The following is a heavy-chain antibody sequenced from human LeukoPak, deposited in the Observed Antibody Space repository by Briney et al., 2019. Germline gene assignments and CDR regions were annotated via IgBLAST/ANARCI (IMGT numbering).Heavy chain of an antibody. CDR1: GFTFSSYA. CDR2: ISGSGGDT. Sequence: PGGSLRLSCAASGFTFSSYAMSWVRQAPGKGLECVSVISGSGGDTYYADSVKGRFTISRDNSKNTLYLQMNTLRAEDTAVYYCAKNIIAAAGMMDYWGQGTLVTVSS. V-gene: IGHV3-23*01. CDR3: AKNIIAAAGMMDY. D-gene: IGHD6-13*01. J-gene: IGHJ4*02.